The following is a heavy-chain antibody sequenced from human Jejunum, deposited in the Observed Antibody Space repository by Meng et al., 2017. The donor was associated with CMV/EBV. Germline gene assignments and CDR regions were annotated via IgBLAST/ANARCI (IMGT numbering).Heavy chain of an antibody. V-gene: IGHV3-30*18. CDR3: AKESRSGYDILTGLGP. Sequence: SGFTFKIYGMHWVRQAPGKGLEWVAFISYDGSNENYGGSVEGRFTISRDNSNNMVYLQMNRLRPEDTAVYYCAKESRSGYDILTGLGPWGQGTLVTVSS. D-gene: IGHD3-9*01. CDR1: GFTFKIYG. J-gene: IGHJ5*02. CDR2: ISYDGSNE.